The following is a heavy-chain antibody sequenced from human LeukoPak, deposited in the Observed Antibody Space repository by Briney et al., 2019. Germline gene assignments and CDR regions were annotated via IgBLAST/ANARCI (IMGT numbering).Heavy chain of an antibody. D-gene: IGHD2-15*01. CDR2: INLNSGGT. J-gene: IGHJ4*02. CDR3: ARDAGYCTGGSCWYFDH. V-gene: IGHV1-2*02. CDR1: GYTFTDYY. Sequence: GASVTVSCTSSGYTFTDYYMHWVRQAPVQGLEWMGWINLNSGGTNFAQRFQGRVTMTRDTSISTAYMDLSRLISDDTAVYYCARDAGYCTGGSCWYFDHWGQGTLVTVSS.